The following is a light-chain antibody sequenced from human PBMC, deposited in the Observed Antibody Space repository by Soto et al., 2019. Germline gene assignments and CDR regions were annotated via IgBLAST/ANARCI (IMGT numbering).Light chain of an antibody. CDR1: SGHSSYI. CDR3: ETLDSNPHG. J-gene: IGLJ1*01. V-gene: IGLV4-60*02. CDR2: LEGSGSY. Sequence: QAVLTQSSSASASLGSSVKLTCTLSSGHSSYIIAWHQQQPGKAPRYLMKLEGSGSYNKGSGVPDRFAGSSSGADRYLTISNLQFEDEADYYGETLDSNPHGFGTGTK.